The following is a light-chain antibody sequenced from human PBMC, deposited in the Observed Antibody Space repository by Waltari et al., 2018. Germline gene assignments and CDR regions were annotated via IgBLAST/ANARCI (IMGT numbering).Light chain of an antibody. Sequence: EIELTQSPATLSASPGERVTLSCRASQGISNNLVWYQHKPGPSPSLLIYGASARATGVPGRFSGSGYQTEFTLTISSLQSEDFAVYYCQHYNNRPPYSFGQGTKLDIK. CDR1: QGISNN. V-gene: IGKV3-15*01. CDR2: GAS. J-gene: IGKJ2*03. CDR3: QHYNNRPPYS.